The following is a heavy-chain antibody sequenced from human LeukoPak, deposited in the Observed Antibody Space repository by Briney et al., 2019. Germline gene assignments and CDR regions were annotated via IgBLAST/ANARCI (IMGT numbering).Heavy chain of an antibody. V-gene: IGHV3-23*01. CDR3: VKEGRFLPPAN. CDR1: GFTFSRHG. Sequence: GGSLRLSCAASGFTFSRHGMSWVRQAPGKGLEWVSAISAGGDITLYADSVKGRFTISRDTSQHTVYLQMNSLRAEDTATYYCVKEGRFLPPANWGQGTLVTVSS. J-gene: IGHJ4*02. CDR2: ISAGGDIT. D-gene: IGHD3-16*01.